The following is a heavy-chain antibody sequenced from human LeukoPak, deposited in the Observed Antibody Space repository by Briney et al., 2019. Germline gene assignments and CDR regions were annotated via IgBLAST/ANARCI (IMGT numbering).Heavy chain of an antibody. CDR2: ISGSGGST. V-gene: IGHV3-23*01. D-gene: IGHD2-15*01. Sequence: GGSLRLSCAASGFTFSIYAMNWVRQAPGKGLEWVSAISGSGGSTYYADSVKGRLTISRDNSKLYLQMNSLRAEDTAVYYCAKDRVSGGSCQDYWGQGTLVTVSS. CDR3: AKDRVSGGSCQDY. CDR1: GFTFSIYA. J-gene: IGHJ4*02.